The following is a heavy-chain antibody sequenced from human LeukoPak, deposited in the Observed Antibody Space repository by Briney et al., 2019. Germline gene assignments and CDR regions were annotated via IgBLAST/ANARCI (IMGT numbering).Heavy chain of an antibody. CDR3: ARVNSPGCCTTPTCYDYYYMDI. CDR2: IFYSGST. D-gene: IGHD2-2*03. V-gene: IGHV4-39*01. J-gene: IGHJ6*03. Sequence: SETLSLTCTVSGGSISSSSYYWGWIRQPPGKGLEWIGMIFYSGSTYYNPSLKSRVTMSVDTSKNQFSLKLTSLTAADTAVFYCARVNSPGCCTTPTCYDYYYMDIWGKGTTVTVSS. CDR1: GGSISSSSYY.